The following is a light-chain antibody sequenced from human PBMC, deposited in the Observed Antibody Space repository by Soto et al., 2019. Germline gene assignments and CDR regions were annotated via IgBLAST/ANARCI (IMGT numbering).Light chain of an antibody. Sequence: QSALTQPASVSGSPGQSITISCTGTSSDVGGYNYVSWYQQHPGKAPKLMIYDVSNRPSGVSNRFSGSKSGNTASLTISGLQAEDEADYYCSSSTSSSTLDVFGGGTKLTVL. CDR1: SSDVGGYNY. J-gene: IGLJ3*02. CDR2: DVS. CDR3: SSSTSSSTLDV. V-gene: IGLV2-14*01.